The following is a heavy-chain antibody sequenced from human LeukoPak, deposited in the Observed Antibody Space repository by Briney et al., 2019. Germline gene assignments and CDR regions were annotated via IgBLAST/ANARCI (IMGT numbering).Heavy chain of an antibody. CDR2: IYTSGST. V-gene: IGHV4-61*02. CDR1: GGSISSGSYY. Sequence: SQTLSLTCTVSGGSISSGSYYWSWIRQPAGKGLEWIGRIYTSGSTNYNPSLKSRVTISVDTSKNQFSLKLSSVTAADTAVYYCARMGYSYGVIDYWGQGTLVTVSS. D-gene: IGHD5-18*01. CDR3: ARMGYSYGVIDY. J-gene: IGHJ4*02.